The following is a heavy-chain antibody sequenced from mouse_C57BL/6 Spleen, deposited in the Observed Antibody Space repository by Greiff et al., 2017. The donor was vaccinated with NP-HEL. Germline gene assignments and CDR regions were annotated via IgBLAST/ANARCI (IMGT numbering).Heavy chain of an antibody. D-gene: IGHD1-1*01. J-gene: IGHJ2*01. CDR1: GFTFTDYY. CDR2: IRNKANGYTT. Sequence: EVKLMESGGGLVQPGGSLSLSCAASGFTFTDYYMSWVRQPPGKALEWLGFIRNKANGYTTEYSASVKGRFTISRDNSQSILYLQMNALRAEDSATYYCARSDYYGSSYDYFDYWGQGTTLTVSS. V-gene: IGHV7-3*01. CDR3: ARSDYYGSSYDYFDY.